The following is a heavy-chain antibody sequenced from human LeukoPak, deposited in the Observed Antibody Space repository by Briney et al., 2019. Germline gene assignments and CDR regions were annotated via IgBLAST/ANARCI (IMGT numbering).Heavy chain of an antibody. Sequence: PGGSLRLSCAASGFPFSNYAMTWVRQAPGRGLGWVSVISGGGTATYYADSVKGRLTISRDNSKNTLCLQMNSLRADDTAIYYCVKGGRTNSPLDYWGQGTLVTVSS. CDR3: VKGGRTNSPLDY. CDR1: GFPFSNYA. V-gene: IGHV3-23*01. D-gene: IGHD1-14*01. J-gene: IGHJ4*02. CDR2: ISGGGTAT.